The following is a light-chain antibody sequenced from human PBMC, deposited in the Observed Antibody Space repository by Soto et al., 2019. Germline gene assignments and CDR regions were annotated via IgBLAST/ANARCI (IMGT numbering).Light chain of an antibody. V-gene: IGKV3-20*01. CDR2: GAS. Sequence: IVLTQSPGTLSLSPGERATLSCRANQSVTGNFLAWYQQKPGQAPRLLFFGASTRATGIPDRFRGSGSGTDFTLTLSRLEPEDFAVYYCQQYGTTLITVGPGTKVDVK. CDR3: QQYGTTLIT. J-gene: IGKJ3*01. CDR1: QSVTGNF.